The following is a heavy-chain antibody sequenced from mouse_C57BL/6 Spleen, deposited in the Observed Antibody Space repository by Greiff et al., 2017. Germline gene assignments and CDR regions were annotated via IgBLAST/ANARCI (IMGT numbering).Heavy chain of an antibody. CDR1: GFTFSDYG. CDR2: ISSGSSTI. CDR3: ARRDGSIYYAMDY. J-gene: IGHJ4*01. V-gene: IGHV5-17*01. D-gene: IGHD1-1*01. Sequence: DVKLVESGGGLVKPGGSLKLSCAASGFTFSDYGMHWVRQAPEKGLEWVAYISSGSSTIYYADTVKGRFTISRDNAKNTLFLQMTSLRSEDTAMYYCARRDGSIYYAMDYWGQGTSVTVSS.